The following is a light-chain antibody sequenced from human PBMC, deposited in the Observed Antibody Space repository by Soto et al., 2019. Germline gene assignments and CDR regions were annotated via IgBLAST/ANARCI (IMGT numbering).Light chain of an antibody. CDR3: QQYNNWPLIT. Sequence: EIVMTQSPATLSVSPGAKATLSCRASQSVSNNLAWFQQKPGQVPRLLIYGASNRATGIPARFSGSESATEFTLTISSLQSEDFGVYDCQQYNNWPLITFGQGTRLEIK. CDR2: GAS. CDR1: QSVSNN. J-gene: IGKJ5*01. V-gene: IGKV3D-15*01.